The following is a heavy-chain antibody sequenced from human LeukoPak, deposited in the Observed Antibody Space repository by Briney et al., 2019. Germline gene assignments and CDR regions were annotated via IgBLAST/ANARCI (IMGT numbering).Heavy chain of an antibody. D-gene: IGHD6-13*01. Sequence: PSETLSLTCTVSGGSISSSSYYWGWLRQPPGKGLEWIGSIYYSGSTYYNPSLKSRVTISVDTSKNQFSLKLSSVTAADTAVYYCARTLFAGPNWFDPWGQGTLVTVSS. CDR2: IYYSGST. CDR1: GGSISSSSYY. CDR3: ARTLFAGPNWFDP. V-gene: IGHV4-39*01. J-gene: IGHJ5*02.